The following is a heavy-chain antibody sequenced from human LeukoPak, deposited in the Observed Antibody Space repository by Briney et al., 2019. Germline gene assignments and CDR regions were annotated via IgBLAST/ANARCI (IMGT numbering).Heavy chain of an antibody. CDR1: RFAFTGYA. V-gene: IGHV3-23*01. CDR2: ISGSGGST. CDR3: AKLSSSPHFDY. Sequence: GGSLRLSCAASRFAFTGYAMSWVRQAPGKGLEWVSAISGSGGSTYYADSVKGRFTISRDNSKNTLYLQMNSLRAEDTAVYYCAKLSSSPHFDYWGQGTLVTVSS. D-gene: IGHD6-13*01. J-gene: IGHJ4*02.